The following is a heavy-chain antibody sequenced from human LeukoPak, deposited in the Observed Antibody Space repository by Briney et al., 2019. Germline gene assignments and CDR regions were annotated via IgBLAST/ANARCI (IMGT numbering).Heavy chain of an antibody. D-gene: IGHD1-14*01. Sequence: GGSLRLSCAASGFTVITNDMTWVRQAPGKGLEWVSVLYSDGNTKYADSVQGRFAISRDNSKNTLYLEMNSLSPDDTAAYYCARGVEPLAANTLAYWGQGTLVTVSS. CDR1: GFTVITND. CDR3: ARGVEPLAANTLAY. V-gene: IGHV3-53*01. J-gene: IGHJ4*02. CDR2: LYSDGNT.